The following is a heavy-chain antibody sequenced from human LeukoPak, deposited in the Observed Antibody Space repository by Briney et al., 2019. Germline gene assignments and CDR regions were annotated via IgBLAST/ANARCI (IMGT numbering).Heavy chain of an antibody. V-gene: IGHV4-59*08. D-gene: IGHD3-3*01. CDR2: IYYSGST. J-gene: IGHJ4*02. CDR3: ASTRRYYDFAFDY. CDR1: GGSISSYY. Sequence: PSETLSLTCTVSGGSISSYYWSWIRQPPGKGLEWIGYIYYSGSTNYNPSLKSRVTIAVDTSKNEFSLKLSSVTAADTAVYYCASTRRYYDFAFDYWGQGTLVTVSS.